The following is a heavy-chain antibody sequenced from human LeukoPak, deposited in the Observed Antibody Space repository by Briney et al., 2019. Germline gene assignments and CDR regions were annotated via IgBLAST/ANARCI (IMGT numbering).Heavy chain of an antibody. J-gene: IGHJ4*02. V-gene: IGHV4-59*12. D-gene: IGHD5-24*01. Sequence: PSETLSLTCTVSGGSISSYYWSWIRQPPGKGLEWIGYIYYSGSTNYNPSLKSRVTISVDTSKNQFSLKLSSVTAADTAVYYCARGLGDGYNSFDYWGQGTLVTVSS. CDR1: GGSISSYY. CDR3: ARGLGDGYNSFDY. CDR2: IYYSGST.